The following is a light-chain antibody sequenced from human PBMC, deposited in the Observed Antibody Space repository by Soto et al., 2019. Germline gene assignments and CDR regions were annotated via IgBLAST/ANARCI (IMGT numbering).Light chain of an antibody. CDR1: QSLDGN. CDR2: ATS. J-gene: IGKJ2*01. Sequence: EIVMTQSPATLSVSPGQRATLSCRASQSLDGNLAWYQQKPGQAPRLLIYATSTRATGIPARFSGSGSGTEFTLTISSLQSVDFAVYYCQQYNNWPWYTFGQGTKLEIK. V-gene: IGKV3-15*01. CDR3: QQYNNWPWYT.